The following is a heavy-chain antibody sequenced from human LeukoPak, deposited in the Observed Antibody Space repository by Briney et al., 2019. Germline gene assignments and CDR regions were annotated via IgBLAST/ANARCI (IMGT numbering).Heavy chain of an antibody. CDR1: GGSINSCNCY. Sequence: PSETLSLTCTVSGGSINSCNCYWAWIRQPPGKGLEWIGSIYHGDSGKTYYNPSLKSRVTISVDTSKNQFSLKLSSVTAADTAVYYCARYYYDSSGYYYPNWFDPWGQGTLVTVSS. V-gene: IGHV4-39*07. CDR3: ARYYYDSSGYYYPNWFDP. D-gene: IGHD3-22*01. J-gene: IGHJ5*02. CDR2: IYHGDSGKT.